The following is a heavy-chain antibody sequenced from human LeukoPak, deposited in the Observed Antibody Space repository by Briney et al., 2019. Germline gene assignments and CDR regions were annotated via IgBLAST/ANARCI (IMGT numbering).Heavy chain of an antibody. CDR2: T. Sequence: TYYAASVKGRFTISRDNSKNTLYLQMNSLRAEDTAVYYCAKHGYCSGGSCYSYYYYGMDVWGKGTTVTVSS. D-gene: IGHD2-15*01. CDR3: AKHGYCSGGSCYSYYYYGMDV. J-gene: IGHJ6*04. V-gene: IGHV3-23*01.